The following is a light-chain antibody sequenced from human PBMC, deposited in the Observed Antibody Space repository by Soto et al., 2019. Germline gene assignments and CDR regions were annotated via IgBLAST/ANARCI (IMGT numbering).Light chain of an antibody. CDR1: QTVRNNY. J-gene: IGKJ4*01. Sequence: EFVLTQSPGTLSLSPGERVTLSCRASQTVRNNYLAWYQQKPGQAPRLLIYDASSRATGIPGRFSGGGSGTDFTLTISRLEPEDFAVYYCQQFSSYPLTFGGGTKVAI. CDR2: DAS. CDR3: QQFSSYPLT. V-gene: IGKV3-20*01.